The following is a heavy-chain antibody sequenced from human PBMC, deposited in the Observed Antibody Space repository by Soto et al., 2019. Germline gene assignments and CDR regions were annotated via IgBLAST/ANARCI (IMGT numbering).Heavy chain of an antibody. CDR1: GFTFSSYD. V-gene: IGHV3-13*01. J-gene: IGHJ6*03. D-gene: IGHD6-19*01. CDR2: IGTAGDT. Sequence: EVQLVESGGGLVQPGGSLRLSYAASGFTFSSYDMHWVRQATGKGLEWVSAIGTAGDTYYPGSVKGRFTISRENAKNSLYLQMNSLRAGDPAVYYCARGTSSGYYYMDVWGKGTTVTVSS. CDR3: ARGTSSGYYYMDV.